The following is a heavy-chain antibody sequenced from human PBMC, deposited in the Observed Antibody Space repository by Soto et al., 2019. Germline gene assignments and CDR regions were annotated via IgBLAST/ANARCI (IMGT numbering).Heavy chain of an antibody. CDR2: IDSSGEK. J-gene: IGHJ5*02. CDR1: GLSITDSEMG. V-gene: IGHV2-26*01. CDR3: ARRHLAVAVSPWFDP. D-gene: IGHD6-19*01. Sequence: QVTLKESGPVLVKPTETLTLRCTVSGLSITDSEMGVSWIRQPPGQPLGWLAHIDSSGEKSYRTFLKSRLAISKDNSKSQIVLTMTNMDPADTATYYCARRHLAVAVSPWFDPWGQGIPVTVSS.